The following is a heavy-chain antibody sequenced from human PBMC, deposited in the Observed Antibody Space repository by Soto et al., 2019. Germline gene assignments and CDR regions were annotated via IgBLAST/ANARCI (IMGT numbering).Heavy chain of an antibody. CDR3: ARLLFGESILLNWFDP. J-gene: IGHJ5*02. Sequence: SETLSLTCTVSGGSISSYYWSWIRQPPGKGLEWIGYIYYSGSTNYNPSLKSRVTISVDTSKNQFSLKLSSVTAADTAVYYCARLLFGESILLNWFDPWGQGTLVTVSS. V-gene: IGHV4-59*01. CDR1: GGSISSYY. CDR2: IYYSGST. D-gene: IGHD3-10*01.